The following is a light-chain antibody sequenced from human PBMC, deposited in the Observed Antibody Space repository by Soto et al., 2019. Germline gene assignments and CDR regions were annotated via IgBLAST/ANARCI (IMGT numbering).Light chain of an antibody. CDR3: QQSYSIT. CDR2: AAP. V-gene: IGKV1-39*01. J-gene: IGKJ5*01. Sequence: IQLTQSPSSLSASVGDRVTLTCRASQSISSYLNWYQQKPGKAPKLLIYAAPSLQSGVPSRFSGSGSGTDFTLTISSLQPEDFATYYCQQSYSITFGQGTRLEI. CDR1: QSISSY.